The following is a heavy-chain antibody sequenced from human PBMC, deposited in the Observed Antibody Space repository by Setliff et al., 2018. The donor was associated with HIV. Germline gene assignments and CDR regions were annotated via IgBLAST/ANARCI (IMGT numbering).Heavy chain of an antibody. V-gene: IGHV3-30*02. CDR2: IRYDGSNK. J-gene: IGHJ4*02. CDR3: AKDRYYDSSGSPFDY. D-gene: IGHD3-22*01. Sequence: PGGSLRLSCAASGFPFSIYGMHWVRQAPGKGLEGVAFIRYDGSNKYYADSVKGRFTISRDNSKNTLYLQMNSLRAEDTAVYYCAKDRYYDSSGSPFDYWGQGTLVTVSS. CDR1: GFPFSIYG.